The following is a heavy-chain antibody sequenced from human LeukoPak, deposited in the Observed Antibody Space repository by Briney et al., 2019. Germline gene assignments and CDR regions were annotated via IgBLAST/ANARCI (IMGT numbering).Heavy chain of an antibody. V-gene: IGHV3-23*01. Sequence: AGSLRLSCAASGFTFSSYAMSWVRQAPGKGLEWVSAISGSGGSTYYADSVKGRFTISRDNSKNTLYLQMNSLRAEDTAVYYCAKVPGAMIVVGYWGQGTLVTVSS. J-gene: IGHJ4*02. D-gene: IGHD3-22*01. CDR3: AKVPGAMIVVGY. CDR2: ISGSGGST. CDR1: GFTFSSYA.